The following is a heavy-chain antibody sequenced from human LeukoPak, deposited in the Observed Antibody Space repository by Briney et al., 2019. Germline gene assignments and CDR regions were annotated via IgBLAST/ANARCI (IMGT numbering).Heavy chain of an antibody. CDR1: GFTFEDYG. D-gene: IGHD4-17*01. V-gene: IGHV3-20*04. CDR2: ITWNGGSV. Sequence: GGSLRLSCAASGFTFEDYGMSWVRQAPGKGLEWVSGITWNGGSVGYADSVKGRFTMSRDNAKNSLYLQMDSLKTEDTALYYCARDYARPDYWGQGTLVTVSS. CDR3: ARDYARPDY. J-gene: IGHJ4*02.